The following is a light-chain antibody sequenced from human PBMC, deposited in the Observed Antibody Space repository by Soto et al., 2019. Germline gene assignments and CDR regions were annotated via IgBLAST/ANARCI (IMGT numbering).Light chain of an antibody. CDR2: DAS. Sequence: DIQMTQSPSTLSASVGDRVTITCRASQSIGSWLAWYQQKPGKAPKLLIYDASSLESGVPSRFSGSGSGTEFTLTISSLQPDDFATYYYQYYKSYSGTFGQGTKVDIK. CDR3: QYYKSYSGT. CDR1: QSIGSW. J-gene: IGKJ1*01. V-gene: IGKV1-5*01.